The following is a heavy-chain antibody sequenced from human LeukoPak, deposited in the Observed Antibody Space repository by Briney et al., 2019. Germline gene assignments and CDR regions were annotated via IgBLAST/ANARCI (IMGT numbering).Heavy chain of an antibody. CDR1: GFTVSSNY. CDR2: IYSGGST. D-gene: IGHD6-13*01. J-gene: IGHJ4*02. V-gene: IGHV3-53*01. Sequence: GGSLRLSCAASGFTVSSNYMSWVRQAPGKGLEWVSVIYSGGSTYYSDSVKGRFTISRDNSKNTLHLQMNSLRAEDTAVYYCAAYSSSWRGQGTLVTVSS. CDR3: AAYSSSW.